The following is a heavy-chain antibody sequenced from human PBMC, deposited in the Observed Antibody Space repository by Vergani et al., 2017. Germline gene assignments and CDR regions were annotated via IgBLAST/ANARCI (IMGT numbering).Heavy chain of an antibody. V-gene: IGHV1-2*02. CDR1: GYTFTGYY. CDR3: ARDEENFDPVQYYYGMDV. J-gene: IGHJ6*02. CDR2: SNPNSGGT. D-gene: IGHD3-9*01. Sequence: QVQLVQSGAEVKKPGASVKVSCKASGYTFTGYYMHWVRQAPGKGLEWMGWSNPNSGGTNYAQKFQGRVTMTRDTSISTAYMELSRLRSDDTAVYYCARDEENFDPVQYYYGMDVWGQGTTVTVSS.